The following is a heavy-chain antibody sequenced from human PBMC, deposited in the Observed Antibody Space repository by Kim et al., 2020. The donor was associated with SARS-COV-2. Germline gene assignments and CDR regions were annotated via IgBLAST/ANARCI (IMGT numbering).Heavy chain of an antibody. J-gene: IGHJ4*02. Sequence: SADSVKGRFHISRDNSKNTLYLQMNSLRAEDTAVYYCAKDLSGGYLDYWGQGTLVTVSS. D-gene: IGHD2-8*02. V-gene: IGHV3-23*01. CDR3: AKDLSGGYLDY.